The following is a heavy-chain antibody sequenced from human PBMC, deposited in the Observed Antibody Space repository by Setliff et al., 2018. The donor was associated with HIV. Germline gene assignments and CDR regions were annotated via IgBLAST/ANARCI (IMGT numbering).Heavy chain of an antibody. J-gene: IGHJ4*02. CDR1: GFTFSSYT. D-gene: IGHD5-18*01. V-gene: IGHV3-21*01. CDR3: ASIELAAMVPVDY. Sequence: GVSVKVSCAASGFTFSSYTMNWVRQAPGKGLEWVSSISSSSYYIYYADSVKGRFTISRDNAKNSLFLQMNSLRAEDTAVYYCASIELAAMVPVDYWGQGTLVTVSS. CDR2: ISSSSYYI.